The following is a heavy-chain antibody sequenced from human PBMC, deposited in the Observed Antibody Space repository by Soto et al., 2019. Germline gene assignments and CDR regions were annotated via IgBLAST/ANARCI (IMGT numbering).Heavy chain of an antibody. J-gene: IGHJ4*02. V-gene: IGHV4-61*01. CDR2: IYYSGST. CDR3: ARDNSGSYSDY. D-gene: IGHD1-26*01. Sequence: QVQLQESGPGLVKPSETLSLTCTVSGGSVSSGSYYWSWIRQPPGKGLEWIGYIYYSGSTNYNPSLKSRVTISVDTSKNQFSLKLSSVTAADTAVYYCARDNSGSYSDYWGQGTLVTVSS. CDR1: GGSVSSGSYY.